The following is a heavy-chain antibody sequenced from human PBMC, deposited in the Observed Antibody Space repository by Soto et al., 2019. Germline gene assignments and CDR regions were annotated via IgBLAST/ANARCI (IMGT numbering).Heavy chain of an antibody. CDR1: GASISSSSYY. J-gene: IGHJ6*02. V-gene: IGHV4-39*01. Sequence: PSETWSLTCTVSGASISSSSYYWGWIRQPPGKGLEWIGSIYYSGSTYYNPSLKSRVTISVDTSKNQFSLKLSSVTAADTALYYCARLNAGTTYYYYGMDVWGQGTTVTVS. CDR3: ARLNAGTTYYYYGMDV. CDR2: IYYSGST. D-gene: IGHD1-7*01.